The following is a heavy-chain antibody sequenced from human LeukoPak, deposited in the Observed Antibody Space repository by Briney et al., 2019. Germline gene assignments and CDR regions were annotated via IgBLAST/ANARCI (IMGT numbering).Heavy chain of an antibody. V-gene: IGHV4-61*02. CDR1: GGSISSSSYY. D-gene: IGHD3-9*01. CDR3: ARVDDILTGYYQGDAFDI. CDR2: IYTSGST. Sequence: PSETLSLTCTVSGGSISSSSYYWSWIRQPAGKGLEWIGRIYTSGSTNYNPSLKSRVTISVDTSKNQFSLKLSSVTAADTAVYYCARVDDILTGYYQGDAFDIWGQGTMVTVSS. J-gene: IGHJ3*02.